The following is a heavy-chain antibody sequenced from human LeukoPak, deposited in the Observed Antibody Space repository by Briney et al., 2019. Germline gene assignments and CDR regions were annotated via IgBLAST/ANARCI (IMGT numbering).Heavy chain of an antibody. J-gene: IGHJ4*02. D-gene: IGHD1-14*01. CDR1: GLTFSRFA. CDR2: ISGGGDTT. Sequence: PGGSLRLSCAASGLTFSRFAMSWVRQAPGKGLEWVSTISGGGDTTCYADSVKGRFSISRDNLKNTLYVQMNSLRVEDTAVYYCAKGHSAHGTGFDGWGQGTLVIVSS. V-gene: IGHV3-23*01. CDR3: AKGHSAHGTGFDG.